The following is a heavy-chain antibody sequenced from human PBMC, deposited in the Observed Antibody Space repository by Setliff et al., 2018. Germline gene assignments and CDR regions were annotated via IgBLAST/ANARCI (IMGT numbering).Heavy chain of an antibody. Sequence: PSETLSLTCTVSGGYIARSYFYWGWIRQSPGKGLEWIGTMYYSGKTFYMPSLQSRVTISADTSTNQLSLKLSSVTAADTAVYYCSRSLGSGSWWNSRPFYSDYWGQGTLATVSS. D-gene: IGHD3-10*01. CDR2: MYYSGKT. V-gene: IGHV4-39*01. CDR3: SRSLGSGSWWNSRPFYSDY. CDR1: GGYIARSYFY. J-gene: IGHJ4*02.